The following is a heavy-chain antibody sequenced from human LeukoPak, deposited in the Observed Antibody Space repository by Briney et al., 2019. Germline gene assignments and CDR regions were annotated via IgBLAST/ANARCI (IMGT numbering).Heavy chain of an antibody. Sequence: SETLSLTCTASGGSISSYYWSWIRQPPGKGLEWIGCIYYSGSTNYNPSLKSRVTIIVVKTKNHSSVKLSSVTAVDTAVYYCARDQGDCSSTSCYNWFDPWGQGTLVTVSS. V-gene: IGHV4-59*01. J-gene: IGHJ5*02. D-gene: IGHD2-2*01. CDR2: IYYSGST. CDR3: ARDQGDCSSTSCYNWFDP. CDR1: GGSISSYY.